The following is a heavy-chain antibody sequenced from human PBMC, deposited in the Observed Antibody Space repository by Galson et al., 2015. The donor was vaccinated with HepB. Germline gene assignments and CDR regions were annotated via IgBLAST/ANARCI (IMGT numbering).Heavy chain of an antibody. Sequence: SLRLSCAASGFTFRNYAMSWVRQAPGKGLEWVSAITPSGDNTYSADSVKGRFTISRDNSKNTLFLQVNSVKVEDTAVYYCAKCSILASYYFYGIDVWGQGTTVTVSS. CDR3: AKCSILASYYFYGIDV. J-gene: IGHJ6*02. CDR2: ITPSGDNT. D-gene: IGHD1-26*01. V-gene: IGHV3-23*01. CDR1: GFTFRNYA.